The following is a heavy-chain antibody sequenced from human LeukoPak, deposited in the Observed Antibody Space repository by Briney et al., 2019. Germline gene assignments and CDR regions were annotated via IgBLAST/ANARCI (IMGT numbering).Heavy chain of an antibody. V-gene: IGHV3-11*01. CDR2: ISSSGSII. J-gene: IGHJ2*01. CDR3: VRGNSYRLLLSGGIRGNWFFDL. CDR1: GFTFSDYY. D-gene: IGHD2-2*01. Sequence: AGGSLRLSCAVSGFTFSDYYMSWIRQAPGKGLEWVSYISSSGSIIYYADSVKGRFTISRDNAKNSLYLQMNSLRAEDTAVYYCVRGNSYRLLLSGGIRGNWFFDLWGRGTLVTVSS.